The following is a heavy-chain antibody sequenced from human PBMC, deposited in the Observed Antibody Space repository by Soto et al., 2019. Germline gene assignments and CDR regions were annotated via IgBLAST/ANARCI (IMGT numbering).Heavy chain of an antibody. D-gene: IGHD2-2*01. V-gene: IGHV3-7*01. Sequence: PGGSLRLSCEASGFTFSSYWMSWARQAPGKGLEWVANVRQDGSQKYLVDSVKGRFTISRDNAKNSMYLQMNSLRAEDTAVYYCAREREKYCSSSSCRPNYYYYYGMDVWGQGTTVTVSS. J-gene: IGHJ6*02. CDR2: VRQDGSQK. CDR3: AREREKYCSSSSCRPNYYYYYGMDV. CDR1: GFTFSSYW.